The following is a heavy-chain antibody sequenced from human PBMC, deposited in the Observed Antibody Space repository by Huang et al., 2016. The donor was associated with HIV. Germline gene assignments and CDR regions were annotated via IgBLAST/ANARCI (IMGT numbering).Heavy chain of an antibody. CDR3: VRDQGRLAVGGIDNWFDP. CDR2: VYDSGTT. Sequence: QVRLQESGPGLVKPSETLSLSCTVSGASVSSHYWGWIRHPPGKGLEWIGTVYDSGTTKYNPRLKSRITISVEASKNGFSLNITSVSAADTAMYFCVRDQGRLAVGGIDNWFDPWGQGALVTVSS. V-gene: IGHV4-59*02. CDR1: GASVSSHY. J-gene: IGHJ5*02. D-gene: IGHD6-19*01.